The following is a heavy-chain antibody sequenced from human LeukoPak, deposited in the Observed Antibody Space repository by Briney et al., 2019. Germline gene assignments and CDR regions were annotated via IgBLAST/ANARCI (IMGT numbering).Heavy chain of an antibody. D-gene: IGHD5-18*01. CDR2: ISGNGGST. CDR3: ARDSHGPYCFHYYMDV. Sequence: GGSLRLSCAASGFTFSSYAMHWVRQAPGKGLEFVSAISGNGGSTYYANSVKDRFTISRDNSENTLYLQMGSLRAEDMAVYYCARDSHGPYCFHYYMDVWGKGTTVTVSS. V-gene: IGHV3-64*01. CDR1: GFTFSSYA. J-gene: IGHJ6*03.